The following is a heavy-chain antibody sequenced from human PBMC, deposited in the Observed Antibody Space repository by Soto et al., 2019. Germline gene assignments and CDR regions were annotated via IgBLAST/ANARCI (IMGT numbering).Heavy chain of an antibody. CDR2: VLSSVSA. J-gene: IGHJ4*02. V-gene: IGHV4-4*07. CDR3: ARDGMTTGDT. Sequence: PSETLSLTCIVSGVSVRSYTWSWVRQPANKGLEWIGRVLSSVSATYNTSLKSRERISMDTPENRISLKLDSVTAADAGVYFCARDGMTTGDTWGPGTLVTVSS. D-gene: IGHD2-21*02. CDR1: GVSVRSYT.